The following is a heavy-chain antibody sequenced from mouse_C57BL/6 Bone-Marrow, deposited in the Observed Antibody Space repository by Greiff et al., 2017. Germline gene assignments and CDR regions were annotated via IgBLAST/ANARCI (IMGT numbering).Heavy chain of an antibody. J-gene: IGHJ2*01. CDR3: TPYELDGY. CDR2: IDPENGDT. Sequence: EVQGVESGAELVRPGASVKLSCTASGFNIKDDYMHWVKQRPEQGLEWIGWIDPENGDTEYASKFQGKATITADTSSNTAYLQLSSLTSEDTAVYYCTPYELDGYWGQGTTLTVSS. V-gene: IGHV14-4*01. CDR1: GFNIKDDY. D-gene: IGHD2-3*01.